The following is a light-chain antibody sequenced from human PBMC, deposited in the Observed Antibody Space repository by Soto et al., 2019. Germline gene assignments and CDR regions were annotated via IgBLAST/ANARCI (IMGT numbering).Light chain of an antibody. J-gene: IGLJ1*01. CDR2: EVA. V-gene: IGLV2-14*01. CDR1: NSDIGFYNY. Sequence: QSVLTQPASVSGSPGQSITISCTGTNSDIGFYNYVSWYQQHPGEAPKLIIYEVAKRPSGVSSRFSGSKSGNTASLTISGLQAEDEADYHCSSYTSSSPLYVFGTGTKVTVL. CDR3: SSYTSSSPLYV.